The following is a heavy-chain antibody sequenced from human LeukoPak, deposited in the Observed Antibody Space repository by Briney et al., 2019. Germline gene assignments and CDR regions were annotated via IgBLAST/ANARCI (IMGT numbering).Heavy chain of an antibody. CDR3: ARAPYSSGWYSGSTNDAFDI. J-gene: IGHJ3*02. CDR1: GGTFSSYA. Sequence: ASVKVSCKASGGTFSSYAISWVRQAPGQGLEWMGGIIPIFGTANYAQKFQGRVTITADESTSTAYIELSSLRSEDTAVYYCARAPYSSGWYSGSTNDAFDIWGQGTMVTVSS. V-gene: IGHV1-69*01. CDR2: IIPIFGTA. D-gene: IGHD6-19*01.